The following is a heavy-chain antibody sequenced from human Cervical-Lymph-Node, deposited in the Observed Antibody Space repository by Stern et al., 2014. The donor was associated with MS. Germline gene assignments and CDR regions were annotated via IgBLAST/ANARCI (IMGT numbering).Heavy chain of an antibody. CDR3: ARNRYPTTWFDS. D-gene: IGHD1-1*01. CDR1: GGSLTGYY. CDR2: IYHSGTT. J-gene: IGHJ5*01. Sequence: QVQLQESVPGLVKPSETLSLTCSVSGGSLTGYYCSWIRQSPGKGLEWIGYIYHSGTTQSHPSLKRRLTMSVDTSNNQFSLKLNSVTTEDTAVYYCARNRYPTTWFDSWGQGTLVIVSS. V-gene: IGHV4-4*09.